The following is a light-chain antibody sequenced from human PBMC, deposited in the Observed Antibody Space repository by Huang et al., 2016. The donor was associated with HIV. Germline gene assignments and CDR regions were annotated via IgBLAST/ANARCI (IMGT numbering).Light chain of an antibody. J-gene: IGKJ1*01. V-gene: IGKV3D-15*01. CDR2: GAS. CDR1: QGVSNN. Sequence: EIVMTQSPATLSVSPGERATLSCRASQGVSNNIAWYQQKPGQTPRLLIHGASPRATGIAAKFSGRGSGTDFTLTITSLQPEDSAVYYCQHYNNWPPWTFGPGTQVEI. CDR3: QHYNNWPPWT.